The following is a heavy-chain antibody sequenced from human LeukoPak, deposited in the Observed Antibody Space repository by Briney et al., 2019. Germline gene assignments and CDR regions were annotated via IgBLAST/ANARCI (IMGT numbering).Heavy chain of an antibody. D-gene: IGHD6-13*01. V-gene: IGHV3-23*01. CDR1: GFTFSSYA. CDR2: PSGSGSST. Sequence: GGSLRLSCAASGFTFSSYAMSWVRQAPGKGLNWVSSPSGSGSSTNYANSVKGRFTISRDNSKNALYLQMNSLRAEDTAVYYCANALGGGNTWYYFDCWGQGTLVTVSS. CDR3: ANALGGGNTWYYFDC. J-gene: IGHJ4*02.